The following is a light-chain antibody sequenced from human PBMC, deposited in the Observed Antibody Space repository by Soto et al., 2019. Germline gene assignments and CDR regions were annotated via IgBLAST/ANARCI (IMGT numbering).Light chain of an antibody. V-gene: IGKV1-5*01. CDR1: QSISSW. CDR3: QQYETFSGT. J-gene: IGKJ1*01. CDR2: DAS. Sequence: DIQMTQSPSTLSASVGDRVTITCRASQSISSWLAWYQQKLGRAPRLLIYDASSLESGVPSRFSGSGYGTEFTLTISSLQPDDFATYYCQQYETFSGTFGPGTMVDIK.